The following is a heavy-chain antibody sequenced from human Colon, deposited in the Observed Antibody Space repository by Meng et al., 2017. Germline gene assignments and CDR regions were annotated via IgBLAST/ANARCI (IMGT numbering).Heavy chain of an antibody. Sequence: HVLLLEAGSALVWSAVTLPVICSVSGGSVRRSDHQWGWRRQPPREGLECIGYARIDYANSNYNPALKSRVNVSLDTSKNQFSLNVRSVTAADTAVYYCARDYWGSLDFWGQGILVTVSS. CDR1: GGSVRRSDHQ. J-gene: IGHJ4*02. CDR2: ARIDYANS. CDR3: ARDYWGSLDF. D-gene: IGHD3-16*01. V-gene: IGHV4-61*08.